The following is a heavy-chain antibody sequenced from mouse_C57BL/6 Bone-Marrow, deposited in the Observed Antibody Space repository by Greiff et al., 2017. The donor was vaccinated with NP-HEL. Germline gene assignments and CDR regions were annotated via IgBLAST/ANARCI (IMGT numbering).Heavy chain of an antibody. J-gene: IGHJ2*01. CDR2: IRNKANGYTT. D-gene: IGHD1-1*01. Sequence: DVHLVESGGGLVQPGGSLSLSCAASGFTFTDYYMSWVRQPPGKALEWLGFIRNKANGYTTEYSASVKGRFTISRDNSQSILYLQMNALRAEDSGTYYFARYPDYYFALYFDYWGQGTTLTVSS. CDR1: GFTFTDYY. V-gene: IGHV7-3*01. CDR3: ARYPDYYFALYFDY.